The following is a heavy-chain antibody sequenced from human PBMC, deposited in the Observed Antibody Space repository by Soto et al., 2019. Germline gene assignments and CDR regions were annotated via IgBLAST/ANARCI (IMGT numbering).Heavy chain of an antibody. CDR3: ARLEGFWSGHGFIDY. D-gene: IGHD3-3*01. Sequence: SETLSLTCTVSGGSISSGDYYWSWIRQPPGKGLEWIGYIYYSGSTYYNPSLKSRVTISVDTSKNQFSLKLSSVTAADTAVYYRARLEGFWSGHGFIDYWGQGTLVTVSS. CDR1: GGSISSGDYY. CDR2: IYYSGST. J-gene: IGHJ4*02. V-gene: IGHV4-30-4*01.